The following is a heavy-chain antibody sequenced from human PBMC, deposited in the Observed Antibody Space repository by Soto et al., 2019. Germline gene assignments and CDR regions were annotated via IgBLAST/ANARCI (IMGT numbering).Heavy chain of an antibody. V-gene: IGHV1-69*01. Sequence: QVQLEQSGPEVKRPGTSVKVSCKASGGAFGRYSVSWVRQAPGQGLEWIGGVIPVFNTSNYSLKFQGRVAMYAEESTSTVFMELRSLRSEDTALYYCARGDEMTAVTIFEYWGQGTLVTVSS. D-gene: IGHD4-17*01. CDR1: GGAFGRYS. CDR2: VIPVFNTS. J-gene: IGHJ4*02. CDR3: ARGDEMTAVTIFEY.